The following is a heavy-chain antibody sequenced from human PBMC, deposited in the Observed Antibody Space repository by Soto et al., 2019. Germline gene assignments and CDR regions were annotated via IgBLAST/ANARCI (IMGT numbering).Heavy chain of an antibody. V-gene: IGHV1-2*02. CDR3: ARARATNGVCYGMDV. CDR1: GYTFTGYY. J-gene: IGHJ6*02. D-gene: IGHD2-8*01. Sequence: ASVKVSCKASGYTFTGYYMHWVRQAPGQGLEWMGWLNPNSGGTNYAQKFQGRVTMTRDTSISTAYMELSRLRSDDTAVYYCARARATNGVCYGMDVWGQGPTVTVSS. CDR2: LNPNSGGT.